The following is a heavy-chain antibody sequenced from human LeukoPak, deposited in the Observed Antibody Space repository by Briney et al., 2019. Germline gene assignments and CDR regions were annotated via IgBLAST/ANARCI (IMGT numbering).Heavy chain of an antibody. V-gene: IGHV1-69*13. CDR2: IIPTLGAA. CDR3: ARAYNWNDSENYFDY. J-gene: IGHJ4*02. CDR1: GGIFNTYA. D-gene: IGHD1-20*01. Sequence: SVKVSCKVSGGIFNTYAINWVRQAPGQGLEWVGVIIPTLGAADFAQKFEGRVTITADESTSTAYMELSSLRSEDTAVYYCARAYNWNDSENYFDYWGQGTLVTVSS.